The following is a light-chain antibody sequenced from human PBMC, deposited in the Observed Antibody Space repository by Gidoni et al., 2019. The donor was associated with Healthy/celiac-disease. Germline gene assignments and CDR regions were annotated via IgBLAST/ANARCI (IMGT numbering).Light chain of an antibody. Sequence: QSALPQPRSVLGSPGQSVTISCTGTSSDVGGYNYVSWYQQHPGKAPKLMSYDVSKRPSGVPDRFSGSKSGNTASLTISGLQAEDEADYYCCSYAGSYWGFGGGTKLTVL. CDR2: DVS. J-gene: IGLJ2*01. CDR3: CSYAGSYWG. V-gene: IGLV2-11*01. CDR1: SSDVGGYNY.